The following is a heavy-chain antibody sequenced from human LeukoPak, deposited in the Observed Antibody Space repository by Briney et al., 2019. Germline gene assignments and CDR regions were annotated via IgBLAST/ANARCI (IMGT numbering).Heavy chain of an antibody. D-gene: IGHD6-19*01. Sequence: SETLSLICTISGDSISNQNYYWGWIRQPPGKGLEWVGNIFYSDSSYYNPSLKSRVTISIDTSKNQFSLRLNSLTAADTAVYYCARGVTPGGWYNTRGAWFDPWGPGTLVTVSS. J-gene: IGHJ5*02. CDR2: IFYSDSS. CDR1: GDSISNQNYY. V-gene: IGHV4-39*07. CDR3: ARGVTPGGWYNTRGAWFDP.